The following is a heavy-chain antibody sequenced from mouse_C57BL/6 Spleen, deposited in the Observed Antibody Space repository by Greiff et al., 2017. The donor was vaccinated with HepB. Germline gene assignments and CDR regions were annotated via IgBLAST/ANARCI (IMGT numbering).Heavy chain of an antibody. CDR2: IHPNSGST. J-gene: IGHJ3*01. D-gene: IGHD1-1*01. CDR1: GYTFTSYW. CDR3: ARSEITTVVAPVGY. Sequence: QVHVKQPGAELVKPGASVKLSCKASGYTFTSYWMHWVKQRPGQGLEWIGMIHPNSGSTNYNEKFKSKATLTVDKSSSTAYMQLSSLTSEDSAVYYCARSEITTVVAPVGYWGQGTLVTVSA. V-gene: IGHV1-64*01.